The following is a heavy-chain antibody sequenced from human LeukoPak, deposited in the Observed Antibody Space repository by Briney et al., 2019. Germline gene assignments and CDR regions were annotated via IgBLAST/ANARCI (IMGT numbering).Heavy chain of an antibody. CDR3: ARHDYYNSSGYSLSFDY. J-gene: IGHJ4*02. D-gene: IGHD3-22*01. CDR1: GDSISGNY. Sequence: SETLSLTCTVSGDSISGNYWTWIRQPPGKGLEWIGYIYYSGSTNYNASLKSRVTISVDTSKNQFSLKLSSVTAADTAVYYCARHDYYNSSGYSLSFDYWGQGTLVTVSS. V-gene: IGHV4-59*08. CDR2: IYYSGST.